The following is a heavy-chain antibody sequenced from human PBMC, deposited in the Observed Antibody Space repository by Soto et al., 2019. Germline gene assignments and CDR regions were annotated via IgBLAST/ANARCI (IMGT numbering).Heavy chain of an antibody. V-gene: IGHV4-34*01. J-gene: IGHJ4*02. Sequence: SETLSLTCAVYGGSFSGYYWTWIRQPPGTGLEWIGEINHSGSTNYNPSLKSRVTISVDTSKNQFSLKLTSVTAEDTAVYYCTTDKYYDGKGYYYGFVYWGQGTLVTVSS. CDR2: INHSGST. D-gene: IGHD3-22*01. CDR3: TTDKYYDGKGYYYGFVY. CDR1: GGSFSGYY.